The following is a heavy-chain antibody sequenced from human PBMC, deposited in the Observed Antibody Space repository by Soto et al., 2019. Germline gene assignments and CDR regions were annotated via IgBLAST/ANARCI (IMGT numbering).Heavy chain of an antibody. J-gene: IGHJ4*02. V-gene: IGHV3-9*01. D-gene: IGHD3-3*02. Sequence: SLRLSSAASGXSFEDHAFHWVRQAPGNRLELVAGISWSGSTLEYADPVKGPFTISRDNAKNSLYLEMNSMRRDDTASYYCTKEVRNHFSYYFDYWGQGTLCTVS. CDR3: TKEVRNHFSYYFDY. CDR2: ISWSGSTL. CDR1: GXSFEDHA.